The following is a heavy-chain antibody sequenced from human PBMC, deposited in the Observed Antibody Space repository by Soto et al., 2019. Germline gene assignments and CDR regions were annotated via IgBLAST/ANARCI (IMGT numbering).Heavy chain of an antibody. CDR2: INPMFNST. V-gene: IGHV1-69*01. Sequence: QVQLVQSGAEVKKPGSSVKVSCEAPGGTFDHAAITWVRQAPGQGLEWVGGINPMFNSTHYAQKFQGRVTITADAVTSTAVMELRGLTSDDPAVYYCARQIFAADYWGQGTLLVVSS. CDR3: ARQIFAADY. J-gene: IGHJ4*02. CDR1: GGTFDHAA. D-gene: IGHD3-9*01.